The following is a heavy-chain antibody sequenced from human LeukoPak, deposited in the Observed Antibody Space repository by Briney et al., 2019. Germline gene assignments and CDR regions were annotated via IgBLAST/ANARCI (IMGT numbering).Heavy chain of an antibody. Sequence: SETLSLTCAVYGGSFSGYYWSWIRQPPGKGLEWIGEINHGGSTKCNPSLKSRVTISVDTSKNQFSLKLGSVTAADTAVYYCARGQDSSGWFGTLNYWGQGTLVTVSS. V-gene: IGHV4-34*01. CDR3: ARGQDSSGWFGTLNY. J-gene: IGHJ4*02. D-gene: IGHD6-19*01. CDR2: INHGGST. CDR1: GGSFSGYY.